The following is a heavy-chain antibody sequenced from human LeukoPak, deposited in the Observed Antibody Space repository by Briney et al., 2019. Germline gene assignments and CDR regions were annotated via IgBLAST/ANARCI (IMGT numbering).Heavy chain of an antibody. CDR1: GYTFTSYD. Sequence: GASVKVSCKASGYTFTSYDISWVRQATGQGLEWMGWMNPNSGNTGYAQKFQGRVTITRNTSISTAYMELSSLRSEDTAVYYCARGLPYASKKNRKKTNGDVGDWGQGTLVTVSS. CDR3: ARGLPYASKKNRKKTNGDVGD. V-gene: IGHV1-8*03. D-gene: IGHD3-10*01. CDR2: MNPNSGNT. J-gene: IGHJ4*02.